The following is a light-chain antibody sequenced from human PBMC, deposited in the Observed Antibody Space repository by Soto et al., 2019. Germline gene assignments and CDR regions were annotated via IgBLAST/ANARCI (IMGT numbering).Light chain of an antibody. CDR3: CSYAGSSTFV. V-gene: IGLV2-23*03. CDR2: EGS. CDR1: SSDVGSYNL. Sequence: QSALTQPASVSGSPGQSITISCTGTSSDVGSYNLVSWYQQHPGKAPKLMIYEGSKRASGVSNRFSGSKSGNTASLTISGLQAEDGADYSCCSYAGSSTFVFGGGTKLTVL. J-gene: IGLJ2*01.